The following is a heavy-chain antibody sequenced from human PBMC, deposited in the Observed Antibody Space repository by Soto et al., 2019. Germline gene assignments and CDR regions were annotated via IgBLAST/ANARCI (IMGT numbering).Heavy chain of an antibody. D-gene: IGHD2-2*01. CDR1: GYTFTGYY. CDR2: INPNSGGT. Sequence: GASVKVSCKASGYTFTGYYMHWVRQAPGQGLEWMGWINPNSGGTNYAQKFQGRVTMTRDTSISTAYMELSRLRSDDTAVYYCAREGGYCSSNSSRLTSSFDPWGQGTLVTVSS. J-gene: IGHJ5*02. CDR3: AREGGYCSSNSSRLTSSFDP. V-gene: IGHV1-2*02.